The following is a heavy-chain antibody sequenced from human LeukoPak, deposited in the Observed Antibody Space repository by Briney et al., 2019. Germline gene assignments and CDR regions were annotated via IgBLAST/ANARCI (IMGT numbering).Heavy chain of an antibody. V-gene: IGHV4-38-2*02. CDR2: VSHSGST. CDR3: TRDPGYARYMDV. D-gene: IGHD3-9*01. CDR1: GYSISSDRY. J-gene: IGHJ6*03. Sequence: PSETLSLTCTVSGYSISSDRYWAWVRQPPGKGLEWIGSVSHSGSTYYGPALKSRVTISIDTSKNQFSLRLSSVTAADTAVYYCTRDPGYARYMDVWGKGTTVTVSS.